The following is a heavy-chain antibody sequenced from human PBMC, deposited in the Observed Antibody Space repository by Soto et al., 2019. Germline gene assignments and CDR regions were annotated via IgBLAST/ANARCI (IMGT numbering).Heavy chain of an antibody. V-gene: IGHV2-5*02. CDR1: EFSLSASGVG. D-gene: IGHD3-22*01. CDR2: LYWGDDK. J-gene: IGHJ4*02. CDR3: AYSHQLTGTTYYFEA. Sequence: ITLKESGPTLVNPTQTLTLTCNLSEFSLSASGVGVGWFRQPPGKALEWIALLYWGDDKPYRPSLKSRLSLTTDTSKNEAIRTIGNMDPVDTGPNFCAYSHQLTGTTYYFEAWAQGTLVTVSA.